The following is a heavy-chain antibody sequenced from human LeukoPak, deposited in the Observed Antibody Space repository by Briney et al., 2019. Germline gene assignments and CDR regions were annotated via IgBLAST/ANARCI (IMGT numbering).Heavy chain of an antibody. CDR2: IWYDGSNK. CDR1: GFTFSSYG. D-gene: IGHD2-15*01. Sequence: GGSLRLSCAASGFTFSSYGMHWVRQAPGKGLEWVAVIWYDGSNKYYADSVKGRFTISRDNSKNTLYLQMNSLRAEGTAVYYCARDAVVVAPTYYFDYWGQGTLVTVSS. J-gene: IGHJ4*02. CDR3: ARDAVVVAPTYYFDY. V-gene: IGHV3-33*01.